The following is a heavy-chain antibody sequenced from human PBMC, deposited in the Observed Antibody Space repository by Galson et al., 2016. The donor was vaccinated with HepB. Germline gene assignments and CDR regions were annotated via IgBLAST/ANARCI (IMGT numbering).Heavy chain of an antibody. D-gene: IGHD2-15*01. Sequence: SLRLSCAASGFTFNTYAMTWVRQAPGKGLECVATISGNGIGTAYAGSVKGRFTISRDNSKNPVYLQMNSLRAEDTAVYYCAKGTLGQCSGSIFYPFDCWGQGTLVTVSS. V-gene: IGHV3-23*01. J-gene: IGHJ4*02. CDR3: AKGTLGQCSGSIFYPFDC. CDR2: ISGNGIGT. CDR1: GFTFNTYA.